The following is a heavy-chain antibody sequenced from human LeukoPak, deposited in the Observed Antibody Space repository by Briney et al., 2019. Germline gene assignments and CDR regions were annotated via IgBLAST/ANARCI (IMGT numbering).Heavy chain of an antibody. V-gene: IGHV4-59*08. CDR2: IYHSGGT. J-gene: IGHJ4*02. D-gene: IGHD2-2*01. Sequence: SETLSLTCAVFGGSFSGYYRSWIRQPPGKALEWIGNIYHSGGTNYNPSLKSRVTISVDTSKTKFSLKLSSVTAADTAVYYCARQGRNRDFCSSISCHYFDFWGQGALATVSS. CDR3: ARQGRNRDFCSSISCHYFDF. CDR1: GGSFSGYY.